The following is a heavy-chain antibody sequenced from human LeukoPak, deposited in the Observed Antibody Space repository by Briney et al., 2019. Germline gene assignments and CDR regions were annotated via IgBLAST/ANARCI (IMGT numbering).Heavy chain of an antibody. D-gene: IGHD5-12*01. CDR2: IRYDGSNK. V-gene: IGHV3-30*02. CDR3: AKIPTNDGYDQGT. CDR1: GLTFSSYG. J-gene: IGHJ5*02. Sequence: GGSLRLSCAASGLTFSSYGMHWVRQAPGKGLEWVAFIRYDGSNKYYADSVKGRFTISRDNSKNTLYLQMNSLRAEDTAVYYCAKIPTNDGYDQGTWGQGTLVTVSS.